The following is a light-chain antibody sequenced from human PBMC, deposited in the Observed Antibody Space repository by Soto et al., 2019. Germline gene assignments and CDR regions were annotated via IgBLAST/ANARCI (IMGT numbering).Light chain of an antibody. CDR1: QDISRW. CDR3: QQADSFPLT. J-gene: IGKJ4*01. V-gene: IGKV1-12*01. CDR2: AAS. Sequence: DIQMTQSPSSMSASVGDRVTITCRASQDISRWLAWYQQKPGKAPKLLISAASSLQSGVPSRFSGSGSGTDFTLTISSLQPEDFAPYYCQQADSFPLTFGGGTKVEFK.